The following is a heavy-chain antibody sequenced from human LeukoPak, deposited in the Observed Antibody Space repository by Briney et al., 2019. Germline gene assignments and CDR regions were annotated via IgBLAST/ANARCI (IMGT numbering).Heavy chain of an antibody. CDR3: AHRPYGSSWYGGAEYFQH. D-gene: IGHD6-13*01. J-gene: IGHJ1*01. V-gene: IGHV2-5*02. CDR2: IYWDDDK. Sequence: SGPTLVNPTQTLTLTCTFSGFSLSTTGVGVAWIRQPPGKALEWLALIYWDDDKSYSPSLKSRLSITKDTSKNQVVLTMTNMDAVDTATYYCAHRPYGSSWYGGAEYFQHWGQGTLVTVSS. CDR1: GFSLSTTGVG.